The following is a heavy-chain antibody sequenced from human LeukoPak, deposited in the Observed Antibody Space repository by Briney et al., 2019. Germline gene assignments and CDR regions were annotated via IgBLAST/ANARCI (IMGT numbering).Heavy chain of an antibody. V-gene: IGHV4-59*08. J-gene: IGHJ4*02. Sequence: SETLSLTCTVSGASIRSYHWSWIRQPPGKGLEWIGYIYYSGDTNYNPSLKSRVTISIDTSTNQFSLKLRSVTAADTAVYYCARLGPGEFDYWGQGTLVTVSS. CDR3: ARLGPGEFDY. D-gene: IGHD3-16*01. CDR2: IYYSGDT. CDR1: GASIRSYH.